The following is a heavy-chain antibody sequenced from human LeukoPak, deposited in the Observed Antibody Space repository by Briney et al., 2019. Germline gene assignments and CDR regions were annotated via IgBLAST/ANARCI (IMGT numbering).Heavy chain of an antibody. V-gene: IGHV3-53*01. CDR3: ARASERCSYGYFDY. D-gene: IGHD5-18*01. Sequence: GGSLRLSCAASGFTVSSNYMSWVRQAPGKGLEWVSVIYSGGSTYYADSVKGRFTISRDNSKNTLYLQMNSLRAEDTAVYYCARASERCSYGYFDYWGQGTLVTVSS. CDR1: GFTVSSNY. J-gene: IGHJ4*02. CDR2: IYSGGST.